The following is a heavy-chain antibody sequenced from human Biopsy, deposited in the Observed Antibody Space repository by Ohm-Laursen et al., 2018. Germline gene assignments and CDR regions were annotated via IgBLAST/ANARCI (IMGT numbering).Heavy chain of an antibody. D-gene: IGHD2-2*01. Sequence: SLRLSCTASGFTFSSFAMYWVRQAPGKGLEWVSSIDGTVDGTYYADSVNGRFTISTDNSNNTLYLQMNSLRAEYTAVYYCSKGRSAVISAALNYWGQGTLVTVSS. V-gene: IGHV3-23*01. CDR1: GFTFSSFA. J-gene: IGHJ4*02. CDR3: SKGRSAVISAALNY. CDR2: IDGTVDGT.